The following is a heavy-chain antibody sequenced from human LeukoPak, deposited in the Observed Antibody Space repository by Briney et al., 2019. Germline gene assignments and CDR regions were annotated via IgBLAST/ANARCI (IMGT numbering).Heavy chain of an antibody. CDR1: GHTFTSYG. D-gene: IGHD3-22*01. CDR2: ISAYNGNT. CDR3: AGTSYYYDSSGYLDY. V-gene: IGHV1-18*01. Sequence: ASVKVSCKASGHTFTSYGISWVRQAPGQGLEWMEWISAYNGNTNYAQKLQGRVTMTTDTSTSTAYMELRSLRSDDTAVYYCAGTSYYYDSSGYLDYWGQGTLVTVSS. J-gene: IGHJ4*02.